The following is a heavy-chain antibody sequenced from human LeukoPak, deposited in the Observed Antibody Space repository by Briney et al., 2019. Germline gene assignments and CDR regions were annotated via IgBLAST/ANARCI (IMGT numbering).Heavy chain of an antibody. CDR3: ARELGSGFDM. D-gene: IGHD6-19*01. V-gene: IGHV4-59*01. CDR2: FYYNGDT. CDR1: GGSISTYH. J-gene: IGHJ3*02. Sequence: PSETLSLTCTVSGGSISTYHWSWIRQPPGKGLEWVGYFYYNGDTNYNPSLKSRVIISADTSKSHLSLTLRSLTAADTAVYYCARELGSGFDMWGQGIMVTVSS.